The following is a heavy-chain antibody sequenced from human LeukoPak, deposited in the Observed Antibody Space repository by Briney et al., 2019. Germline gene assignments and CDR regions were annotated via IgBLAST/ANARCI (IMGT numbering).Heavy chain of an antibody. CDR3: ARGRGYYGSSWYRD. Sequence: SETLSLTCTVSGGSFTTYYWSWIRQPAGRGLEWIGEINHSGSTNYNPSLKSRVTISVDTSKNQFSLKLSSVTAADTAVYYCARGRGYYGSSWYRDWGQGTLVTVSS. D-gene: IGHD6-13*01. CDR2: INHSGST. J-gene: IGHJ4*02. CDR1: GGSFTTYY. V-gene: IGHV4-34*01.